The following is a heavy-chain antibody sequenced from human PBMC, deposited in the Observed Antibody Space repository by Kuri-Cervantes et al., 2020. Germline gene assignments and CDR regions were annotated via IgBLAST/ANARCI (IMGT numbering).Heavy chain of an antibody. Sequence: GSLRPSCGVSGYSISSGYYWGWIRQPPGKGLEWIGHIYHGGNSYYNPSLKSRVTISLDTSQNQFSLMLNSVTAADMAVYYCARVTDVVMAADYWGQGTLVTVSS. CDR2: IYHGGNS. J-gene: IGHJ4*02. CDR1: GYSISSGYY. CDR3: ARVTDVVMAADY. D-gene: IGHD3-16*01. V-gene: IGHV4-38-2*01.